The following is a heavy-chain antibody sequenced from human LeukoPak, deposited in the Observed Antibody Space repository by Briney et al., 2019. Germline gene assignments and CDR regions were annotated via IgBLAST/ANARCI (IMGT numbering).Heavy chain of an antibody. Sequence: PSQTLSLTCTVSGGSISSGSDYWSWIRHPAGKGLEWIGRIYTSGNTNYNPSLKSRVTISVDTSKNQFSLKLSSVTAANMAVYYFARQTTVTTWGKGTLVTASS. CDR2: IYTSGNT. J-gene: IGHJ5*02. D-gene: IGHD4-17*01. V-gene: IGHV4-61*02. CDR3: ARQTTVTT. CDR1: GGSISSGSDY.